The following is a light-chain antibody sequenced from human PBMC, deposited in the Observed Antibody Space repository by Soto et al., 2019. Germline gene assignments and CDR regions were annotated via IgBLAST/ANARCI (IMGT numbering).Light chain of an antibody. CDR2: DVS. Sequence: QSVLTQPASVSRSPGQSMTISCTGTSSDVGGYNYVSWYQHHPGKAPKLLIYDVSNRPSGISNRFSGSKSDNTASLTISGLQPEDEADYYCSSYTTSNTRQIVFGTGTKVTVL. CDR3: SSYTTSNTRQIV. V-gene: IGLV2-14*03. CDR1: SSDVGGYNY. J-gene: IGLJ1*01.